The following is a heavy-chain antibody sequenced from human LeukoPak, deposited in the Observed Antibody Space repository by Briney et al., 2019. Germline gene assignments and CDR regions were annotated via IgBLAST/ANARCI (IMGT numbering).Heavy chain of an antibody. CDR2: ISSSSSYI. CDR3: ARTTNYDFWSGYYWFDY. Sequence: GGSLRLSCSASGFTFSSYSMNWVRQAPGKGLEWVSSISSSSSYIYYADSVKGRFTISRDNAKNSLYLQMNSLRAEDTAVYYCARTTNYDFWSGYYWFDYWGQGTLVTVSS. J-gene: IGHJ4*02. V-gene: IGHV3-21*01. D-gene: IGHD3-3*01. CDR1: GFTFSSYS.